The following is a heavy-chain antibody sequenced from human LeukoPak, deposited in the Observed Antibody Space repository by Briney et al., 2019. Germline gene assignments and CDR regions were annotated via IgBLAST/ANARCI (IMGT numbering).Heavy chain of an antibody. J-gene: IGHJ3*02. D-gene: IGHD1-26*01. CDR2: IYDSGST. V-gene: IGHV4-59*01. CDR1: GGSISSYY. Sequence: SETLSLTCTVSGGSISSYYWSWIRQPPGKALEWIGYIYDSGSTNYNPSLKSRVTISVDTSKNQFSLKLRSVTAADTAVYYCASGGELEYDAFDIWGQGTMVTVSS. CDR3: ASGGELEYDAFDI.